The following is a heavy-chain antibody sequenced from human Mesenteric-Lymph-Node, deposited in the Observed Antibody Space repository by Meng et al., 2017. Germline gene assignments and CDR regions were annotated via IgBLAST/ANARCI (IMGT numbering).Heavy chain of an antibody. CDR1: GASITGSNFH. J-gene: IGHJ5*02. D-gene: IGHD6-19*01. Sequence: SETLSLTCIVSGASITGSNFHWGWIRQPPGKGLEWIGSVFYGGNTYYNPSLRSRVTMSIDASKSQFSLTLTSVTAADTAVYYCARGPPQWLVGFLWGSWGQGTLVTVSS. CDR2: VFYGGNT. CDR3: ARGPPQWLVGFLWGS. V-gene: IGHV4-39*07.